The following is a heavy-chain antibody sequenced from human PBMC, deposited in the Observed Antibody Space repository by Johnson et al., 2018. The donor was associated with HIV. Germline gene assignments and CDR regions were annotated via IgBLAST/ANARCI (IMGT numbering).Heavy chain of an antibody. D-gene: IGHD1-1*01. Sequence: QMQLVESGGGLVQPGRSLRLSCAASGFTFSRYGMHWVRQVQGKGLEWVAVISYDGNNDYYADSVKGRFTISRDNSKNSLSLQMNSLRVEDTAVYYCARRSGYAFDIWGQGTMVTVSS. CDR3: ARRSGYAFDI. J-gene: IGHJ3*02. V-gene: IGHV3-30*03. CDR2: ISYDGNND. CDR1: GFTFSRYG.